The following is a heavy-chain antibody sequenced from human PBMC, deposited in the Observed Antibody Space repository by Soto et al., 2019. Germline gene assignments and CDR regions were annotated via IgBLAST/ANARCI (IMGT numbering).Heavy chain of an antibody. J-gene: IGHJ5*02. V-gene: IGHV3-49*04. CDR1: GFTFHDHG. CDR3: TRAPLRCSGGGCYSADA. D-gene: IGHD2-15*01. CDR2: IRGSRYGATT. Sequence: GGSLRLSCATSGFTFHDHGMSWVRQAPGKGLDWVGFIRGSRYGATTEYAASVEGRFFISRDDSKSITFLQLNNLETEDTAVYYCTRAPLRCSGGGCYSADAWGQGTLVTVSS.